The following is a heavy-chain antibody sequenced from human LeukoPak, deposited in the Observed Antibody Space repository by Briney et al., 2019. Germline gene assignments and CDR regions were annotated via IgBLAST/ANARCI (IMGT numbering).Heavy chain of an antibody. D-gene: IGHD3-3*01. V-gene: IGHV4-61*02. CDR3: ASTYYDFWSGYVEGDAFDI. J-gene: IGHJ3*02. Sequence: SETLSLTCTVSGCSISSGSYYWSWIRQPAGKGLEWIGRIYTSGSTNYNPSLKSRVTISVDTSKNQFSLKLSSVTAADTAVYYCASTYYDFWSGYVEGDAFDIWGQGTMVTVSS. CDR2: IYTSGST. CDR1: GCSISSGSYY.